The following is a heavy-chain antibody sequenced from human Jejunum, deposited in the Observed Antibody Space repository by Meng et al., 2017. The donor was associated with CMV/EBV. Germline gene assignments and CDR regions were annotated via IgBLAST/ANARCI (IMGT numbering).Heavy chain of an antibody. J-gene: IGHJ6*02. CDR1: GGFISLYY. CDR3: ARADTPSFFYGMDV. V-gene: IGHV4-59*01. CDR2: IYYSGST. Sequence: VSGGFISLYYWNWIRQPPGKGLEWIGYIYYSGSTNYNPSLKSRVTISVDTSKNQFSLKVTAVTAADTAVYYCARADTPSFFYGMDVWGQGTTVTVSS. D-gene: IGHD3-3*01.